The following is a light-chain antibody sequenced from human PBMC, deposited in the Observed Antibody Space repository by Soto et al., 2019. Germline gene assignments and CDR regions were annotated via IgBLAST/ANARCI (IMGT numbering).Light chain of an antibody. Sequence: QPDSMPRSSGQPSNISCSASSSNIGGYNVVSWYQQHSGKAPKVIVYEGIKRPSGVSDRFSGSTSGSTASLTSSGVQADDEAEYYCCSSAGATTYVFGRGTKVTVL. V-gene: IGLV2-23*01. CDR2: EGI. CDR3: CSSAGATTYV. CDR1: SSNIGGYNV. J-gene: IGLJ1*01.